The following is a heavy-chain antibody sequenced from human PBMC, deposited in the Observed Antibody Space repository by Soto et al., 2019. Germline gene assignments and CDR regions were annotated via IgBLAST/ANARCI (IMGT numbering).Heavy chain of an antibody. D-gene: IGHD4-17*01. J-gene: IGHJ4*02. CDR2: IFYSGST. CDR3: ARGTTPNNY. CDR1: GGSVSTFY. V-gene: IGHV4-59*08. Sequence: SETLSLTCTVSGGSVSTFYWSWFRQPPGEGLEWIGYIFYSGSTNYNPSLKSRVSISVDRSKNQFSLKLSSVTTADTAVYYCARGTTPNNYWGQGTLVTVSS.